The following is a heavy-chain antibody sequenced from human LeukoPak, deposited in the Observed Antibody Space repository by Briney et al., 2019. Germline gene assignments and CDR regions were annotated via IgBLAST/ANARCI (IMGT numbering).Heavy chain of an antibody. CDR2: IFYSGTT. CDR1: GDSISSGSSY. Sequence: SETLSLTCTVSGDSISSGSSYWGWIRQPPGRGLEWIANIFYSGTTYSNPSLKSRLTISVDMSKNQFSLNLTSVTAADTAVYYCARVPHLYYFDYWGQGTLVTVSS. J-gene: IGHJ4*02. D-gene: IGHD3-3*02. V-gene: IGHV4-39*07. CDR3: ARVPHLYYFDY.